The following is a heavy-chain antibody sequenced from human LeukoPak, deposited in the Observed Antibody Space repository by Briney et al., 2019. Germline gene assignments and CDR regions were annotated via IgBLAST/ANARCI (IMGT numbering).Heavy chain of an antibody. V-gene: IGHV4-34*01. CDR2: INYSGST. CDR1: GGSFSGYY. CDR3: ARLVSYYDSSGYYYGWFDP. D-gene: IGHD3-22*01. J-gene: IGHJ5*02. Sequence: SETLSLTCAVYGGSFSGYYWSWIRQPPGKGLEWIGEINYSGSTNYNPSLKSRVTISVDTSKNQFSLKLSSVTAADTAVYYCARLVSYYDSSGYYYGWFDPWGQGTLVTVSS.